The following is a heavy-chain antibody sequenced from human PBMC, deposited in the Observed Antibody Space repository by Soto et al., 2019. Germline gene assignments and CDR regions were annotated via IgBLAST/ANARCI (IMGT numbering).Heavy chain of an antibody. J-gene: IGHJ6*03. CDR3: AATVTYLYYYHYYMDV. V-gene: IGHV3-23*01. CDR1: GFTFSSYA. D-gene: IGHD4-4*01. Sequence: GGSLRLSCAASGFTFSSYAMSWVRQAPGKGLEWVSAISGSGGSTYYADSVKGRFTISRDNSKNTLYLQMNSLRAEHTAVYYCAATVTYLYYYHYYMDVWGKGTTVTVPS. CDR2: ISGSGGST.